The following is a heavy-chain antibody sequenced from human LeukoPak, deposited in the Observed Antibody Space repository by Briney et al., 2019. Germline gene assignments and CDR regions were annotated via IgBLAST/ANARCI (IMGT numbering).Heavy chain of an antibody. CDR1: GGSISTYY. CDR3: ARSAPYGSGSYNYYYYGMDV. J-gene: IGHJ6*02. V-gene: IGHV4-59*08. D-gene: IGHD3-10*01. Sequence: SETLSLTCTVSGGSISTYYWSWIRQPPGKGLEWIGYIYYTGVTYYNPSLKSRVTISVDTSTNQFSLKLSSVTAADTAVYYCARSAPYGSGSYNYYYYGMDVWGQGTTVTVSS. CDR2: IYYTGVT.